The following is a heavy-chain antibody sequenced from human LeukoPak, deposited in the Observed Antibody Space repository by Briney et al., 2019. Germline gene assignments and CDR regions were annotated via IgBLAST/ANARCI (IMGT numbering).Heavy chain of an antibody. J-gene: IGHJ2*01. V-gene: IGHV4-34*01. CDR3: SRGRRDGYTGPWYFDL. CDR1: GWSFSGYY. Sequence: SETLSLTCAVYGWSFSGYYWSWIRQPPGKGLEWIGEINYSGSTNYNPSLESRVTISVDTSKNQFSLKLSSVTAADTAVYYCSRGRRDGYTGPWYFDLWGRGTWSLSPQ. CDR2: INYSGST. D-gene: IGHD5-24*01.